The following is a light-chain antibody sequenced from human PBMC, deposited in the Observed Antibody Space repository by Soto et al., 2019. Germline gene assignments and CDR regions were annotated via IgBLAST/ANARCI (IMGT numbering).Light chain of an antibody. CDR1: QSVLYNSTNKNY. CDR2: WAS. J-gene: IGKJ4*01. CDR3: QQYYNTPLT. Sequence: DIVMTQSPDSLAVSLGERATINCKSSQSVLYNSTNKNYLAWYQQKVGQPPKLLIYWASTRESGVPDRFSGSGSGTDFTLTISSLQAEDVALYYCQQYYNTPLTFGGGTKVEI. V-gene: IGKV4-1*01.